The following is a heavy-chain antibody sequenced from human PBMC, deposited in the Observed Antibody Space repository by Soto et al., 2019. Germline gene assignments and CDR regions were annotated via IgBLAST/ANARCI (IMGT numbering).Heavy chain of an antibody. V-gene: IGHV5-10-1*01. Sequence: PGESLKISCKGSGYSFTSYWISWVRQMPGKGLEWMGRIDPSDSYTNYSPSFQGHVTISADKSISTAYLQWSSLKASDTAMYYCASYCSGGSGYRGAYFDYWGRGTLVTVSS. CDR3: ASYCSGGSGYRGAYFDY. CDR1: GYSFTSYW. D-gene: IGHD2-15*01. J-gene: IGHJ4*02. CDR2: IDPSDSYT.